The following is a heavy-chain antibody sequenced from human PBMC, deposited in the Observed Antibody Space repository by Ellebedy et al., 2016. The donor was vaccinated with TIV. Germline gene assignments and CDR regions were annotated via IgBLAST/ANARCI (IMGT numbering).Heavy chain of an antibody. CDR2: SFMGGST. Sequence: SETLSLTXTVSGGSFSSYYWSWIRQAAGKGLEWIGRSFMGGSTTYNPSLKNRVTMSADASTTQLSLSLSSVTAADPAVYFCARLRQSRDRSHWYFDLWGRGTLVTVSS. D-gene: IGHD1-14*01. CDR3: ARLRQSRDRSHWYFDL. CDR1: GGSFSSYY. J-gene: IGHJ2*01. V-gene: IGHV4-4*07.